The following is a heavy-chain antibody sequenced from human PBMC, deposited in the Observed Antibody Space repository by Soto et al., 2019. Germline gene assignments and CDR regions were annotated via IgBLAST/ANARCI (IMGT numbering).Heavy chain of an antibody. CDR3: ASGGRSSSKTVFDY. CDR1: GGSISGYY. CDR2: ISYSGSP. Sequence: QVQLQESGPGLVKPSETLSLTCTVSGGSISGYYWSWIRQPPGEGLEWIGYISYSGSPNYNPSLKSRVTISVDTSQNQFSLTLTSVTAADTAVYYCASGGRSSSKTVFDYWGQGTLVTVSS. J-gene: IGHJ4*02. V-gene: IGHV4-59*01. D-gene: IGHD6-6*01.